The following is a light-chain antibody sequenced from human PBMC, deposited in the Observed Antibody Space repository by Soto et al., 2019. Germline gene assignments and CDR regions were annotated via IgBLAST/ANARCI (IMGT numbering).Light chain of an antibody. V-gene: IGLV1-44*01. CDR1: SSNIGSYT. CDR2: SNS. J-gene: IGLJ1*01. Sequence: QAVVIQPPAASGTPGQRVTVSCSGGSSNIGSYTVNWYQQLPGAAPKLLIYSNSQRPSGVPHRFSAYKSGTSASLAISGLQSEDEAEYYCAALDDSLNGYVFGPGTKLTVL. CDR3: AALDDSLNGYV.